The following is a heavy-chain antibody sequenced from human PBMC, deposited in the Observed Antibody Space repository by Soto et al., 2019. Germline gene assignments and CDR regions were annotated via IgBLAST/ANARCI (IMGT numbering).Heavy chain of an antibody. CDR2: ISSSSSYI. J-gene: IGHJ6*02. V-gene: IGHV3-21*01. CDR1: GFTFSSYS. D-gene: IGHD3-10*01. CDR3: AGNYGSGSFYYYYGMDV. Sequence: EVQLVESGGGLVKPGGSLRLSCAASGFTFSSYSMNWVRQAPGKGLEWVSSISSSSSYIYYADSVKGRFTISRDNAKNSLYLQMNSLRAEDTAVYYCAGNYGSGSFYYYYGMDVWGQGTTVTVSS.